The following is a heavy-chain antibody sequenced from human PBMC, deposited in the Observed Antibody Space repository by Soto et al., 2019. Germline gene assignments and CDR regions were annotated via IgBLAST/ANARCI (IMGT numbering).Heavy chain of an antibody. J-gene: IGHJ5*02. CDR2: INPNSGGT. CDR3: ARGTIVVVTAANVWFDP. V-gene: IGHV1-2*04. CDR1: GYTFTGYY. Sequence: ASVKVSCKASGYTFTGYYIHWVRQAPGQGLEWMGWINPNSGGTNYAQKFQGWVTMTRDTSISTAYMELSRLRSDDTAVYYCARGTIVVVTAANVWFDPWGQGTLVTVYS. D-gene: IGHD2-2*01.